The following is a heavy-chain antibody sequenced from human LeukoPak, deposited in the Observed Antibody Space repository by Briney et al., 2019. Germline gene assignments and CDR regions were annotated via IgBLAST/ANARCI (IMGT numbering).Heavy chain of an antibody. Sequence: PGGSLRLSCAASGLTFSSYAMSWVRQAPGKGLEWVSTIIGSGVSTHYADSVKGRFTISRDNSKKTLYLQMNSLRAEDTAVYYCARDGFANLVDTAMVTEWGQGTLVTVSS. J-gene: IGHJ4*02. CDR1: GLTFSSYA. CDR3: ARDGFANLVDTAMVTE. V-gene: IGHV3-23*01. CDR2: IIGSGVST. D-gene: IGHD5-18*01.